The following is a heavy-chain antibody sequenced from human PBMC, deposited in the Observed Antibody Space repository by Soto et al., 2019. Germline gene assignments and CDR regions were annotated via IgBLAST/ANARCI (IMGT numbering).Heavy chain of an antibody. CDR2: ISSTSTNI. J-gene: IGHJ3*01. CDR3: ARGIASSSLVTFDV. D-gene: IGHD2-21*01. Sequence: GGSLRLSCAASGFTFSRYIMHWVRQAPGQGLEWIATISSTSTNIYYADSVKGRITISRDNPKNSLSLQMDSLRREDTAVYYCARGIASSSLVTFDVWGQGTMVTVSS. CDR1: GFTFSRYI. V-gene: IGHV3-21*01.